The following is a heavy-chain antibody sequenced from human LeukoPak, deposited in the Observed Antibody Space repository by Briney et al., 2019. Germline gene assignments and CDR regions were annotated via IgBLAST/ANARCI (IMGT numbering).Heavy chain of an antibody. V-gene: IGHV4-30-4*01. D-gene: IGHD3-9*01. Sequence: PSETLSLTCSVSGVSISSGDYYWSWIRQPPGKGLEWIGHISYSGTTHYNPSLKSRVTISADASKNHFSLKMSSVTAADTAVYYCARDENHYDILTGYYDVDYHFGIYVWGQGTTVTVSS. CDR1: GVSISSGDYY. CDR2: ISYSGTT. CDR3: ARDENHYDILTGYYDVDYHFGIYV. J-gene: IGHJ6*02.